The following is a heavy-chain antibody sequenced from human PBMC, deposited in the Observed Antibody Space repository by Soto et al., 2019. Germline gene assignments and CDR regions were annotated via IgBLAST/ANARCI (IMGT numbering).Heavy chain of an antibody. V-gene: IGHV4-30-4*01. CDR3: ARDLSSSWTRINYYYYYGMDV. CDR1: GGSISSGDYY. D-gene: IGHD6-13*01. CDR2: IYYSGST. J-gene: IGHJ6*02. Sequence: SETLSLTCTVAGGSISSGDYYWSWIPQPPGKGLEWIGYIYYSGSTSYNPSLKSRVTISVDTSKNQFSLKLSSVTAADTAVYYCARDLSSSWTRINYYYYYGMDVWGQGTTVTVSS.